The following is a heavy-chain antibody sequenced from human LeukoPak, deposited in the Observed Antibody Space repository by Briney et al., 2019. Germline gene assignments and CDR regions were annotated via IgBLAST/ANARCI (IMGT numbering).Heavy chain of an antibody. CDR2: ISTDGNNE. CDR3: TKRPSTDGYNS. CDR1: GFSFTMYG. D-gene: IGHD5-24*01. V-gene: IGHV3-30*18. Sequence: GGSLRLSFAASGFSFTMYGIHWVRQAPGKGLEWVAVISTDGNNEYYANSVKGRFTISRDNSKNTLYLQMNSLSAEDTALYYCTKRPSTDGYNSWGQGTLVTVPS. J-gene: IGHJ5*02.